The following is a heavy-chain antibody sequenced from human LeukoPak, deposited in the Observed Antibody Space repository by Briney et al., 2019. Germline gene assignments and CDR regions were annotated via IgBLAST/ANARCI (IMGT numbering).Heavy chain of an antibody. CDR3: ARDAGDYVPAAFDY. V-gene: IGHV3-33*01. J-gene: IGHJ4*02. CDR2: IWYGGSNK. CDR1: GFTFSSYG. Sequence: PGGSLRLSCAASGFTFSSYGMHWVRQAPGKGLEWVAVIWYGGSNKYYADSVKGRFTISRDNSKNTLYLQMNSLRAEDTAVYYCARDAGDYVPAAFDYWGQGTLVTVSS. D-gene: IGHD4-17*01.